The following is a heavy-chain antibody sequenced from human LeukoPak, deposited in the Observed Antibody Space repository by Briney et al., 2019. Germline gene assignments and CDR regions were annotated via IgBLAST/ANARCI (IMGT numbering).Heavy chain of an antibody. J-gene: IGHJ4*02. CDR2: INPSGGST. V-gene: IGHV1-46*01. CDR1: GYTFTSYY. CDR3: ARDGAGALGPAFDY. D-gene: IGHD1-26*01. Sequence: GASVKVSCKASGYTFTSYYMHWVRQAPGQGLEWMGIINPSGGSTSYAQKFQGRVTMTMDMSTSTVYMELSSLRSGDRAVYYCARDGAGALGPAFDYWRQGTLVTVSS.